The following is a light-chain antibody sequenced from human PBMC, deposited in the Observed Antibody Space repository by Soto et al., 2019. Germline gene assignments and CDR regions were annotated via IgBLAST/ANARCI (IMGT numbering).Light chain of an antibody. CDR2: DAS. CDR1: QNINNW. CDR3: QHMRT. V-gene: IGKV1-5*01. Sequence: LSASIGDRVTITCRASQNINNWIAWYQQKPGKAPKFLIYDASTLESGVPSRFSGSGFGTEFSLTISSLQPDDFGSYYCQHMRTFGQGTKV. J-gene: IGKJ1*01.